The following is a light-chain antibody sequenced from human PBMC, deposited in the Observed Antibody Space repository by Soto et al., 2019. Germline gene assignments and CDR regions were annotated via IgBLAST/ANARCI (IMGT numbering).Light chain of an antibody. CDR2: GAS. V-gene: IGKV3-15*01. CDR3: QQYNNWPYT. J-gene: IGKJ2*01. Sequence: EIVMTQSPDTLSVSPGERATLSCRASQSVSTNLAWYQQKPGQAPRLLIYGASTRATGIPARFSGSGSGTECTHTISSLQSEDFAVYQCQQYNNWPYTCGQGTKLEIK. CDR1: QSVSTN.